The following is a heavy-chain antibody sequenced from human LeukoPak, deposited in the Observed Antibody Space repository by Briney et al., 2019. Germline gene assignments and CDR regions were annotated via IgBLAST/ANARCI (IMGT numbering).Heavy chain of an antibody. D-gene: IGHD4-11*01. CDR2: IYPGDSDT. CDR3: ARLGGASGGLHDWFDP. Sequence: GESLKISCKGSGYSFTSYWIGWVRQVPGKGLEWMGIIYPGDSDTRYSPSFQGQVTISADKSISTAYLQWSSLKASDTAMYYCARLGGASGGLHDWFDPWGQGTLVTVSS. V-gene: IGHV5-51*01. CDR1: GYSFTSYW. J-gene: IGHJ5*02.